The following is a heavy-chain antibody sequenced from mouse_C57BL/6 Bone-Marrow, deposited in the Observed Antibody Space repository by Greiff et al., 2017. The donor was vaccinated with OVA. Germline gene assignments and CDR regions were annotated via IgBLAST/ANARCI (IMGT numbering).Heavy chain of an antibody. CDR1: GYSITSGYY. J-gene: IGHJ2*01. V-gene: IGHV3-6*01. CDR3: AREYSNYVEYFDY. D-gene: IGHD2-5*01. CDR2: ISYDGSN. Sequence: EVHLVESGPGLVKPSQSLSLTCSVTGYSITSGYYWNWIRQFPGNKLEWMGYISYDGSNNYNPSLKNRISITRDTSKNQFFLKLNSVTTEDTATYYCAREYSNYVEYFDYWGQGTTLTVSS.